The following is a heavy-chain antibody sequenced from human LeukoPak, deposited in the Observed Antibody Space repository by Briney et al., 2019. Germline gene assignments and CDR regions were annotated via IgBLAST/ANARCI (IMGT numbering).Heavy chain of an antibody. CDR1: GFTFSSYG. CDR3: ARILRYCSGGNCYSGGLGYMDV. J-gene: IGHJ6*03. D-gene: IGHD2-15*01. V-gene: IGHV3-23*01. CDR2: ITGRGENI. Sequence: GGSLRLSCTASGFTFSSYGMNWVRQAPGKGLEWVSGITGRGENIYYAGSVKGRFTISRDNSKNTLYLQMNSLRAEDTAVYYCARILRYCSGGNCYSGGLGYMDVWGKGTTVTISS.